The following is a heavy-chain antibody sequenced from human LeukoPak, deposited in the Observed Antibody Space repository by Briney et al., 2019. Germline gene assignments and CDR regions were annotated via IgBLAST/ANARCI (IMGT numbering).Heavy chain of an antibody. CDR3: ARNDIVVVPAAQGEPFDI. J-gene: IGHJ3*02. Sequence: GGSLRLSCAASGFTFSSYSMNWVRQAPGKGLEWVSSISSSSSYIYYADLVKGRFTISRDNAKNSLYLQMNSLRAEDTAVYYCARNDIVVVPAAQGEPFDIWGQGTMVTVSS. CDR2: ISSSSSYI. D-gene: IGHD2-2*01. CDR1: GFTFSSYS. V-gene: IGHV3-21*01.